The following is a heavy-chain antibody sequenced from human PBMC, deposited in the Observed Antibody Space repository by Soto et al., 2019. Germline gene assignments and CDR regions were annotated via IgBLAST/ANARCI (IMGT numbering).Heavy chain of an antibody. V-gene: IGHV3-30*18. CDR2: ISYDESNR. D-gene: IGHD3-22*01. CDR1: GFTFSSYG. CDR3: AKDNYDTSGPIDH. Sequence: GGSLRLSCAASGFTFSSYGMHWVRQAPGKGLEWVAVISYDESNRFYGDSVKGRFTISRDNSRNTLFLQMNSLRAEDTALYYCAKDNYDTSGPIDHWGQGT. J-gene: IGHJ4*02.